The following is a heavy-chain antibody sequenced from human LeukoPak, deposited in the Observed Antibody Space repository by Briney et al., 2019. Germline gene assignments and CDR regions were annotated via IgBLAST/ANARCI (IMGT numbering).Heavy chain of an antibody. CDR1: GGSISSSSYY. CDR2: IYYSGST. J-gene: IGHJ6*03. Sequence: PSETLSLTCTVSGGSISSSSYYWGWIRQPPGKGLEWTGSIYYSGSTYYNPSLKSRVTISVDTSKNQFSLRLSSVTAADTAVYYCARGSGYYDILTGYSYYYYYYMDVRGKGTTVTVSS. D-gene: IGHD3-9*01. CDR3: ARGSGYYDILTGYSYYYYYYMDV. V-gene: IGHV4-39*07.